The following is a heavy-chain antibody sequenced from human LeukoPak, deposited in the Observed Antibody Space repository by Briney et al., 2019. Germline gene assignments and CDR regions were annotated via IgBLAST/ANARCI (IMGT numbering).Heavy chain of an antibody. CDR1: GYTFTSYG. J-gene: IGHJ4*02. D-gene: IGHD3-22*01. Sequence: ASVKVSCKASGYTFTSYGISWVRQAPGQGLEWMGWISAYNGNTNYAQKLQGRVTMTTDTSTSTAYMELRSLRSDDTAVYYCARGNWYYYDSSGYQNPLDYWGQGTLVTVSS. V-gene: IGHV1-18*01. CDR2: ISAYNGNT. CDR3: ARGNWYYYDSSGYQNPLDY.